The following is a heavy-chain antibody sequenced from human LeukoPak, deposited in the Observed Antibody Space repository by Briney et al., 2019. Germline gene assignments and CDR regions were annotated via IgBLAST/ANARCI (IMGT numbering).Heavy chain of an antibody. CDR2: IWYDGSNK. D-gene: IGHD4-17*01. J-gene: IGHJ5*02. CDR3: ARDDYGESSNWFDP. Sequence: GRPLRLSCAASGFTFSSYGIHGVRQAPRKGVEWVAVIWYDGSNKYYADSVKGRFSISRDNSKNTLYLQMNSLRAEDTAVYYCARDDYGESSNWFDPWGQGTLVTVSS. CDR1: GFTFSSYG. V-gene: IGHV3-33*01.